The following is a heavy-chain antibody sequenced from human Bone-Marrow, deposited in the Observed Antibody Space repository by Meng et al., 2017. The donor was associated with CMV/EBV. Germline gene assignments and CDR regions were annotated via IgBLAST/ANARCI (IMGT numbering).Heavy chain of an antibody. CDR3: TSIRFNSPRS. D-gene: IGHD1-14*01. V-gene: IGHV3-53*01. CDR1: GFAVSNNY. CDR2: IYRSGST. J-gene: IGHJ5*02. Sequence: GGSLRLSCAASGFAVSNNYMSWVRQAPGKGLQWVSVIYRSGSTYYADSVKGRFTISRDNSRDTLYLQMNSLRVEDTAVYYCTSIRFNSPRSWGQGTRVTVSS.